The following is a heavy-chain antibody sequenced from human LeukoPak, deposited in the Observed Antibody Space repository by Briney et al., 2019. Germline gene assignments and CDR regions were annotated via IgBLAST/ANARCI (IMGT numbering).Heavy chain of an antibody. CDR1: GFTFDDYA. V-gene: IGHV3-9*01. J-gene: IGHJ3*02. D-gene: IGHD6-13*01. Sequence: GGSLRLSCAASGFTFDDYAMHWVRQAPGKGLEWVSGISWNSGSIGYADSVKGRFTISRDNAKNSLYLQMNSLRAEDTALYYCAKDIISSLYGAFDIWGQGTMVTVSS. CDR3: AKDIISSLYGAFDI. CDR2: ISWNSGSI.